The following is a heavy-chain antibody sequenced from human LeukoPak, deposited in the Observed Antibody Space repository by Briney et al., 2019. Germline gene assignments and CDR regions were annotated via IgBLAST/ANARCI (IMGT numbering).Heavy chain of an antibody. V-gene: IGHV6-1*01. D-gene: IGHD6-19*01. J-gene: IGHJ4*02. CDR1: GDTVSSNSAA. Sequence: SQTLSLTCAISGDTVSSNSAAWNWIRQSPSRGLEWLGRTYYRSKWYNDYAVPVKSRITINPDTSKNQFSLHVNSVTPEDTAVYYCARAGKGEYYFDYWGQGTLVTVSS. CDR2: TYYRSKWYN. CDR3: ARAGKGEYYFDY.